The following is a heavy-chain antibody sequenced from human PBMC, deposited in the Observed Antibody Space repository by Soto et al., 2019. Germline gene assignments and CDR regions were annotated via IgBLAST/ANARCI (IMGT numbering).Heavy chain of an antibody. J-gene: IGHJ4*02. CDR1: GYTFTSYA. D-gene: IGHD1-26*01. Sequence: QVQLVQSGAEVKKPGASVKVSCKASGYTFTSYAMDWVRQAPGQRLEWMGWINAGYGNTKYSQKFQGRVTITRDTSASTAYMELSSLRSEDTAVYYCARSVGAALSDYWGQGTLVTVSS. CDR2: INAGYGNT. CDR3: ARSVGAALSDY. V-gene: IGHV1-3*01.